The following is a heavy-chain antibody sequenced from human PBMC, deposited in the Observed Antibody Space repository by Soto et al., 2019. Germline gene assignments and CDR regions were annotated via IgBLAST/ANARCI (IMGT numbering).Heavy chain of an antibody. CDR1: GGTFSSYA. V-gene: IGHV1-69*13. Sequence: SVKVSCKASGGTFSSYAISWVRQAPGQGLEWMGGIIPIFGTANYAQKFQGRVTITADESTSTAYMELSSLRSEDTAVYYCARSDYDSSGYYYYGMDVWGQGTTVTVSS. CDR3: ARSDYDSSGYYYYGMDV. CDR2: IIPIFGTA. D-gene: IGHD3-22*01. J-gene: IGHJ6*02.